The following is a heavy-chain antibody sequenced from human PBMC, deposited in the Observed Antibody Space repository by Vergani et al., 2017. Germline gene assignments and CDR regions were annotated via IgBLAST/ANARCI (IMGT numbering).Heavy chain of an antibody. CDR1: GGSISSYY. Sequence: QVQLPESGPGLVKPSETLSLTCTVSGGSISSYYWSWIRQPPGKGLEWIGYIYYSGSTNYNPSLKSRVTISVDTSKNQFSLKLSSVTAADTAVYYCASDYGDYGIGYWGQGTLVTVSS. CDR3: ASDYGDYGIGY. CDR2: IYYSGST. J-gene: IGHJ4*02. V-gene: IGHV4-59*01. D-gene: IGHD4-17*01.